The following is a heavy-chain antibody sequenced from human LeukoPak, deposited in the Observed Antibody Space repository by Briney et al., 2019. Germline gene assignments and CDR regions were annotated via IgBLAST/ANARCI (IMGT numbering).Heavy chain of an antibody. V-gene: IGHV4-4*07. CDR3: ARDSGSGDFDY. D-gene: IGHD3-10*01. Sequence: PSETLSLTCTVSGGSISRYYWSWMRQPAGKGLEWIGRISHSGTTNYNPSPKSRLTMSVDTSKNQFSLRLSSVTAADVAVYYCARDSGSGDFDYWGQGTLVTVSS. CDR1: GGSISRYY. CDR2: ISHSGTT. J-gene: IGHJ4*02.